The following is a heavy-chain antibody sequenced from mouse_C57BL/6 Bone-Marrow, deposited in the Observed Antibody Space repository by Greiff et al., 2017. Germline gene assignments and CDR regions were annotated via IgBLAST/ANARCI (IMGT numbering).Heavy chain of an antibody. D-gene: IGHD1-1*01. CDR2: IYPGDGDT. CDR1: GYAFSSSW. Sequence: VQLQESGPELVKPGASVKISCKASGYAFSSSWMNWVKQRPGKGLEWIGRIYPGDGDTNYNGKFKGKATLTADKSSSTAYMQLSSLTSDDSACDLGDSWGWFCYWGQGTMVTVSA. V-gene: IGHV1-82*01. CDR3: DSWGWFCY. J-gene: IGHJ3*01.